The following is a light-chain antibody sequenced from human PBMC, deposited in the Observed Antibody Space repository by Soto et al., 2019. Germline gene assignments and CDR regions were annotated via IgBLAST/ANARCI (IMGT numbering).Light chain of an antibody. CDR3: SSYTSSSTLVV. CDR2: DVS. J-gene: IGLJ2*01. Sequence: QSVLTQPASVSGSPGQPSTISCTGTSSDVGGYNYVSWYQQHPGKAPKLMIYDVSNRPSGVSNRFSGSKSGNTASLTISGLQAEDEADYYCSSYTSSSTLVVFGGGTKVTVL. V-gene: IGLV2-14*01. CDR1: SSDVGGYNY.